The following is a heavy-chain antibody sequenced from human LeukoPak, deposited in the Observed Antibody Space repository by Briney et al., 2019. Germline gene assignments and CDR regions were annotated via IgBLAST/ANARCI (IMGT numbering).Heavy chain of an antibody. V-gene: IGHV3-30*02. CDR1: RFTFSSYG. D-gene: IGHD3-10*01. CDR3: ASSGYGSGSADYYYYYMDV. Sequence: GGSLRLSCAASRFTFSSYGMHWVRQGPGKGLEWVAFIRYDGSNKYYADSVKGRFTISRDNSKNTLYLQMNSLRAEDTAVYYCASSGYGSGSADYYYYYMDVWGKGTTVTISS. CDR2: IRYDGSNK. J-gene: IGHJ6*03.